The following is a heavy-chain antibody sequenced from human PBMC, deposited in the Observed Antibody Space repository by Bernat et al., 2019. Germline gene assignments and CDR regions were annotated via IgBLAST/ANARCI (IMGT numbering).Heavy chain of an antibody. Sequence: VQLVESGGGVVQPGRSLRLSCAASGFTFSSYGMHWVRQAPGKGLVWVSRINSDGSSTSYADSVKGRFTISRDNAKNTLYLQMNSLRAEDTAVYYCARGRGRYYYDSSGYGDAYDIWGQGTMVTVSS. CDR1: GFTFSSYG. D-gene: IGHD3-22*01. V-gene: IGHV3-74*02. CDR2: INSDGSST. CDR3: ARGRGRYYYDSSGYGDAYDI. J-gene: IGHJ3*02.